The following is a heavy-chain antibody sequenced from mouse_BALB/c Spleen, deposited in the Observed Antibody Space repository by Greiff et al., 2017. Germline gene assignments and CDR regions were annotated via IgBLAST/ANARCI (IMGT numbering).Heavy chain of an antibody. CDR3: ARGSDYGSRYFDY. CDR2: IDPANGNT. J-gene: IGHJ2*01. Sequence: VQLKQSGAELVKPGASVKLSCTASGFNIKDTYMHWVKQRPEQGLEWIGRIDPANGNTKYDPKFQGKATITADTSSNTAYLQLSSLTSEDTAVYYCARGSDYGSRYFDYWGQGTTLTVSS. D-gene: IGHD1-1*01. V-gene: IGHV14-3*02. CDR1: GFNIKDTY.